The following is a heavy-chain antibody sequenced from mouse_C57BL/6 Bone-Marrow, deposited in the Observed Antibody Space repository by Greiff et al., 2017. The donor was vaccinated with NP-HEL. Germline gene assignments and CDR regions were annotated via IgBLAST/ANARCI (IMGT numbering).Heavy chain of an antibody. D-gene: IGHD2-4*01. V-gene: IGHV5-16*01. Sequence: EVKLMESEGGLVQPGSSMKLSCTASGFTFSDYYMAWVRQVPEKGLEWVATINYDGSSTYYLDSLKSRFIISRDNAKNILYLQMRSLKSEDTATYYCAREGGLRRRTYAMDYWGQGTSVTVSS. CDR3: AREGGLRRRTYAMDY. J-gene: IGHJ4*01. CDR2: INYDGSST. CDR1: GFTFSDYY.